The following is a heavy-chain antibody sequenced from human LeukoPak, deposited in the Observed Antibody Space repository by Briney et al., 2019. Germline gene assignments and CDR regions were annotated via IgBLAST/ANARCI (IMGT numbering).Heavy chain of an antibody. CDR3: ARVTGRVRGTFDP. CDR2: INPNSGGT. D-gene: IGHD3-10*01. CDR1: GYTFTGYY. Sequence: GASVKVSCKASGYTFTGYYMHWVRQAPGQGLEWMGWINPNSGGTNYAQKFQGRVTMTRDTSISTAYMELSRLRSEDRAVYYCARVTGRVRGTFDPWGQGTLVTVS. J-gene: IGHJ5*02. V-gene: IGHV1-2*02.